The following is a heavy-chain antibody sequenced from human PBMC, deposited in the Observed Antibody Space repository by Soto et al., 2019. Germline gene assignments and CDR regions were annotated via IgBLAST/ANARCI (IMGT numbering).Heavy chain of an antibody. CDR3: ARVLEDYGDYVRHYYYMDV. D-gene: IGHD4-17*01. V-gene: IGHV3-66*01. J-gene: IGHJ6*03. Sequence: GGSLRLSCAASGFTVSSNYMSWVRQAPGKGLEWVSVIYSGGSTYYADSGKGRFTISRDNSKNTLYLQMNSLRAEDTAVYYCARVLEDYGDYVRHYYYMDVWGKGTTVTVSS. CDR2: IYSGGST. CDR1: GFTVSSNY.